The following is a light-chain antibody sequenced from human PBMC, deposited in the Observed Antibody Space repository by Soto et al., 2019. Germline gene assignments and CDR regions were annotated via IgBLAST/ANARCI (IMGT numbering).Light chain of an antibody. Sequence: IVLTQSPGTLSLSPGERATLSCRASQSVSNNYLAWYQQKPGQGPRLLIYGASSRATGIPDRFSGSGSGTDFTLTISRLEPEDFAVYYCQQYGTPPQTFGQGTKVEI. CDR3: QQYGTPPQT. V-gene: IGKV3-20*01. CDR1: QSVSNNY. CDR2: GAS. J-gene: IGKJ1*01.